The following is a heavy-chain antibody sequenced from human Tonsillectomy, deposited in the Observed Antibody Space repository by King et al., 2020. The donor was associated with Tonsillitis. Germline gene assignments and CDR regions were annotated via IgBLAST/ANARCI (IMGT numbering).Heavy chain of an antibody. Sequence: VQLVESGGGLLKPGGSLRLACGASGFTFSETWMSWVRQAPGTGLEWVARIKSKSDGGTTDYSAPVKGRFTISRDDSKNILSLQMNSLIIEDTAVYYCTADGLVVSGYSPGPYENWGQGTLVTVST. CDR1: GFTFSETW. J-gene: IGHJ4*02. D-gene: IGHD2-21*01. CDR2: IKSKSDGGTT. CDR3: TADGLVVSGYSPGPYEN. V-gene: IGHV3-15*01.